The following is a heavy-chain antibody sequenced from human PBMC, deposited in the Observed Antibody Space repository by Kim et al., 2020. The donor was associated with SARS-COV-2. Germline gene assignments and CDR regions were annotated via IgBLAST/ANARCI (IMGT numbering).Heavy chain of an antibody. CDR3: ARAGRVGSRGRCLFKWLDP. CDR1: GFDFRNHG. Sequence: GGSLRLSCAASGFDFRNHGMSWVRQVPGKGLEWVLVISNSGSGTYYANSVKGRFTISRDNSNNTLYVQMDSLKVEDVAVYFCARAGRVGSRGRCLFKWLDPWGQGTLVTVSS. D-gene: IGHD2-15*01. V-gene: IGHV3-23*01. CDR2: ISNSGSGT. J-gene: IGHJ5*02.